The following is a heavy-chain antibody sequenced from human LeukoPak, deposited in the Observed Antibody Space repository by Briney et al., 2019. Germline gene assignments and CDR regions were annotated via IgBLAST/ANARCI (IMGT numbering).Heavy chain of an antibody. CDR3: ARLGDGGRAYDH. D-gene: IGHD4-23*01. J-gene: IGHJ4*02. Sequence: SRVTISVDTSKNHFSLKVTSVTAADTAVYYCARLGDGGRAYDHWGQGTLVTVSS. V-gene: IGHV4-39*02.